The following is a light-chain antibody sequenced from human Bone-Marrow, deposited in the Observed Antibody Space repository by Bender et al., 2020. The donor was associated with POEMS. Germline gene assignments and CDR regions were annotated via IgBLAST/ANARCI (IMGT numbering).Light chain of an antibody. J-gene: IGLJ2*01. Sequence: SYELTQPPSVSVSLGEMGRITCSGEALPKKYAYWYQQKPGQFPVLVIYKDSERPSGIPERFSGSSSGTIVTLTISGVQAEDEADYHCQSAGSSDNSPAIFGGGTKLTVL. V-gene: IGLV3-16*01. CDR2: KDS. CDR3: QSAGSSDNSPAI. CDR1: ALPKKY.